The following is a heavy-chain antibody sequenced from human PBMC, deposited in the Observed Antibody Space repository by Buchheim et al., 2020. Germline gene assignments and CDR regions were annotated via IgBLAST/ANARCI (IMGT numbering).Heavy chain of an antibody. Sequence: QVQLQESGPGLVKPSQTLSLTCTVSGGSISSGSYYWSWIRQPAGKGLEWIGRIYTSGSTNYNPSLKSRVTISVDTSKNQFSLKLSSVTAADTAVYYCARGCIAVAGTEWFDPWGQGTL. CDR3: ARGCIAVAGTEWFDP. J-gene: IGHJ5*02. CDR1: GGSISSGSYY. CDR2: IYTSGST. D-gene: IGHD6-19*01. V-gene: IGHV4-61*02.